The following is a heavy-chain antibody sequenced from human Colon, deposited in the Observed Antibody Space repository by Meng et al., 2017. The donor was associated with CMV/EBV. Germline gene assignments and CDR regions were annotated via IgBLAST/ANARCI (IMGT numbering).Heavy chain of an antibody. Sequence: ESLKISGQGSGYNFATFWIGWVRQMPGTGLEWMGLFYPGDSESRYSPSFHGQVTMSADKSTNTAYLQWHSLKASDTATYYCVTQTGLGNDAYDIWGQGTMVTVSS. CDR2: FYPGDSES. V-gene: IGHV5-51*01. CDR3: VTQTGLGNDAYDI. J-gene: IGHJ3*02. D-gene: IGHD3/OR15-3a*01. CDR1: GYNFATFW.